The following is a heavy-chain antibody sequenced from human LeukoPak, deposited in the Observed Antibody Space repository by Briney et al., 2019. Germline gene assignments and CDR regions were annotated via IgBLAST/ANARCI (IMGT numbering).Heavy chain of an antibody. J-gene: IGHJ4*02. Sequence: ASEKVSCKSPGYTFTSYDINWVRHATGQGLELIGWMNPNSANTGYAQKFQGRVTMTRNTSISTAYMELSSLRSEDTAVYYCAMDHGDQPPGNDYWGQGTLVTVSS. D-gene: IGHD4-17*01. CDR1: GYTFTSYD. CDR2: MNPNSANT. V-gene: IGHV1-8*01. CDR3: AMDHGDQPPGNDY.